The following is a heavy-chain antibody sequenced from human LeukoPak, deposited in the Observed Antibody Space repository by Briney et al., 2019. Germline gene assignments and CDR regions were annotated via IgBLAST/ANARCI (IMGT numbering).Heavy chain of an antibody. V-gene: IGHV3-74*01. Sequence: GGSLRLSCAASGFTSTTYEMHWVRQAPGKGLVWVSRIMSDGRSTYADSVKGRFTISRDTAKNTLYLQMNSLRAEDTAVYYCAREIADIVVVPAATPYNWFDPWGQGTLVTVSS. J-gene: IGHJ5*02. CDR2: IMSDGRST. CDR3: AREIADIVVVPAATPYNWFDP. CDR1: GFTSTTYE. D-gene: IGHD2-2*01.